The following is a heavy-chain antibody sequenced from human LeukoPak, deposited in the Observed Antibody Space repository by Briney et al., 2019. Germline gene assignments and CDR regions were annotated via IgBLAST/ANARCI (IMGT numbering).Heavy chain of an antibody. CDR1: GGSISSYY. D-gene: IGHD3-16*02. J-gene: IGHJ4*02. V-gene: IGHV4-59*08. CDR3: ARHAAGYDYVWGSYRQPPDY. Sequence: SETLSLTCTVSGGSISSYYWSWIRQPPGKGLEWIGYIYYSGSTNYNPSLKSRVTISVDTSKNQFSLKLSSVTAADTAVYYCARHAAGYDYVWGSYRQPPDYWGQGTLVTVSS. CDR2: IYYSGST.